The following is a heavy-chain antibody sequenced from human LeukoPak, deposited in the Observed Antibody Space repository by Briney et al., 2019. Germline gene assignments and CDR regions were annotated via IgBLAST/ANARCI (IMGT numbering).Heavy chain of an antibody. J-gene: IGHJ4*02. CDR2: ISSSSSTI. V-gene: IGHV3-48*04. CDR3: ARVWSSGYTKDY. CDR1: GFTFSSYS. Sequence: GGSLRLSCAASGFTFSSYSIDWVRQAPGKGLEWLSYISSSSSTIYYADSVKGRLTISRDNAKNSVYLQMNSLRAEDTAVYYCARVWSSGYTKDYWGQGTLVTVSS. D-gene: IGHD3-22*01.